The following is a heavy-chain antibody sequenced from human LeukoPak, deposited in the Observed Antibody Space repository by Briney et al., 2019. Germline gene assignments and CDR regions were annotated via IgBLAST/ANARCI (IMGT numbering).Heavy chain of an antibody. CDR2: ISGSNSYI. J-gene: IGHJ4*01. V-gene: IGHV3-21*04. D-gene: IGHD2-8*01. CDR3: STDPRLLIY. CDR1: GFTFSSYS. Sequence: GGSLRLSCAASGFTFSSYSMNWVRQAPGKGLEWVSSISGSNSYIYYADSMKGRFTISRDNAKNSLYLQMNSLRPDDTALYYCSTDPRLLIYWGHGTLVTVSS.